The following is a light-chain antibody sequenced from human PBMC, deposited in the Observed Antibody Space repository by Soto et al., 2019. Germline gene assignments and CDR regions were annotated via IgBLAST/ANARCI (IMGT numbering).Light chain of an antibody. J-gene: IGLJ2*01. CDR2: EGS. Sequence: QSVLTQPASVSGSPGQSITISCTGTSSDVGSYNLVSWYQQHPGKAPKLMIYEGSKRPPGVSNRFSGSKSGNTASLTISGLQAEDEADYYCCSYAGGAVVFGGGTKLTVL. CDR1: SSDVGSYNL. CDR3: CSYAGGAVV. V-gene: IGLV2-23*01.